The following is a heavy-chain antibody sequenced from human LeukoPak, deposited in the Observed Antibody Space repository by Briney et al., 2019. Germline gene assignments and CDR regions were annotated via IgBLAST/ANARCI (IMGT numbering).Heavy chain of an antibody. CDR1: GGSISSYY. D-gene: IGHD3-3*01. Sequence: PSETLSLTCTVSGGSISSYYWSWIRQPPGKGLEWIGYIYYSGSTNYNPSLKSRVTISVDTSKNQFSLKLSPVTAADTAVYYCARDGPVLRFLECSRGEAYYYYIAVWGKGTTVTVSS. J-gene: IGHJ6*03. CDR3: ARDGPVLRFLECSRGEAYYYYIAV. CDR2: IYYSGST. V-gene: IGHV4-59*12.